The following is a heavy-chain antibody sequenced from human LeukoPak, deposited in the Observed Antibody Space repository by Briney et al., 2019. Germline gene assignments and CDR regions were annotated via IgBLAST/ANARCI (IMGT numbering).Heavy chain of an antibody. CDR3: ARDLAVAVFSDY. D-gene: IGHD6-19*01. V-gene: IGHV3-11*01. J-gene: IGHJ4*02. CDR1: GFTFSDYY. Sequence: GGSLRLSCAASGFTFSDYYMSWIRQAPGKGLEGVSYISSSGSTIYYADSEKGRFTISRDNAKNSLYLQMNSLRAEDTAVYYCARDLAVAVFSDYWGQGTLVTVSS. CDR2: ISSSGSTI.